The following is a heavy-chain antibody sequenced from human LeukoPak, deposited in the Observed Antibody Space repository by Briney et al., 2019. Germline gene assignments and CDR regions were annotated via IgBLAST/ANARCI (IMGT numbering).Heavy chain of an antibody. J-gene: IGHJ4*02. Sequence: GASVKVSRKASGYTFTSHAINWVRQAPGQGLEWMGWINTNTGNPTYAQGFTGRFVFSLDTSVSTAYLQISSLKAEDTAMYYCARGGYPYLSTWYSDYWGQGTLVTVSS. CDR3: ARGGYPYLSTWYSDY. D-gene: IGHD2-15*01. CDR1: GYTFTSHA. CDR2: INTNTGNP. V-gene: IGHV7-4-1*02.